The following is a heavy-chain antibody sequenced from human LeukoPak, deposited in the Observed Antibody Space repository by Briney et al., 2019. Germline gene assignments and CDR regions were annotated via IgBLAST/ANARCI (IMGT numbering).Heavy chain of an antibody. CDR3: AKDLRYYDILTGVFDY. D-gene: IGHD3-9*01. CDR2: ISGSGGST. V-gene: IGHV3-23*01. J-gene: IGHJ4*02. Sequence: GGTLRLSCAASGFTFSSYGMSWVRQAPGKGLEWVSAISGSGGSTYYADSVKGRFTISRDNSKNTLYLQMNSLRAEDTAVYYCAKDLRYYDILTGVFDYWGQGTLVTVSS. CDR1: GFTFSSYG.